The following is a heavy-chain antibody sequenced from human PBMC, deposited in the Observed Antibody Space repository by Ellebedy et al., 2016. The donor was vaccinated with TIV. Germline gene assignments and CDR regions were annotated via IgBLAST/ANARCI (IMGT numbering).Heavy chain of an antibody. D-gene: IGHD3-9*01. CDR2: INDRSSHI. CDR1: GFTVSNFA. CDR3: ARDPRPYLRYGHYDY. V-gene: IGHV3-21*01. Sequence: GESLKISCAASGFTVSNFAMNWVRQAPGKGLEWVSSINDRSSHIYYADSVRGRFTISRDNAKNSLFLQMNSLSADDTAVYYCARDPRPYLRYGHYDYWGQGTLVTVSS. J-gene: IGHJ4*02.